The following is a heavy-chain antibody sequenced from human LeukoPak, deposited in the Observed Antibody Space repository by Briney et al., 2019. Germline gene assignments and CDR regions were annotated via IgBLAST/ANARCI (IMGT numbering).Heavy chain of an antibody. CDR3: ARISTVSPRY. CDR1: GFTLINYN. V-gene: IGHV3-48*01. CDR2: IGSGDTAI. J-gene: IGHJ4*02. Sequence: GGSLRLSCAASGFTLINYNMNWVRQAPGKGLEWVSYIGSGDTAIYYADSVKGRFTISRDSAKNSLYLQMNNLRAEDTAVYYCARISTVSPRYWGQGTLVTVSS. D-gene: IGHD3-16*02.